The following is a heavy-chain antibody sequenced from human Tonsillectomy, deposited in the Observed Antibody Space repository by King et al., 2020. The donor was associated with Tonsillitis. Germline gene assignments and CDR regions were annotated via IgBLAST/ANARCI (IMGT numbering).Heavy chain of an antibody. CDR2: ITWDGGST. CDR3: AKTSDPIVVVTAPLGY. CDR1: GFSFDDYT. V-gene: IGHV3-43*01. D-gene: IGHD2-21*02. J-gene: IGHJ4*02. Sequence: VQLVESGGVVVQPGGSLRLSCAASGFSFDDYTIHWVRQAPGKGLEWVSLITWDGGSTYFADSVKGRFTISRDNSKNSLYLQMTSLRTEDTALYYCAKTSDPIVVVTAPLGYWGQGTLVTVSS.